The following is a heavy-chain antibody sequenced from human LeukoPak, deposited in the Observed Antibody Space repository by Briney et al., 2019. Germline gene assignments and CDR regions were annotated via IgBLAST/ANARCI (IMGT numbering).Heavy chain of an antibody. D-gene: IGHD3-10*01. Sequence: GGSLRLSCAASGFTFSNAWMYWVRQAPGKGLEWVGRIKSKVSGGTTDYAAPVKDRFTISRDDSKNTLYLQMNSLKTEDTAVYYCTTDAPYYYGSGTKTDAFDLWGQGTMVTVSS. CDR3: TTDAPYYYGSGTKTDAFDL. V-gene: IGHV3-15*01. J-gene: IGHJ3*01. CDR1: GFTFSNAW. CDR2: IKSKVSGGTT.